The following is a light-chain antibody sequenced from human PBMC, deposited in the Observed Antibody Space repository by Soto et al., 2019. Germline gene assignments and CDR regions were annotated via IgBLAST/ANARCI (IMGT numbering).Light chain of an antibody. Sequence: PMTQTTSSLSASVGDIVTITCRASQSISNYLNWYQQKPGKAHKLLIYAASSLQSGVPSRFSGSGSGTDFTLTICRLQPEDFATYYCQLSYSIRRTSGQGSK. CDR1: QSISNY. V-gene: IGKV1-39*01. CDR3: QLSYSIRRT. CDR2: AAS. J-gene: IGKJ1*01.